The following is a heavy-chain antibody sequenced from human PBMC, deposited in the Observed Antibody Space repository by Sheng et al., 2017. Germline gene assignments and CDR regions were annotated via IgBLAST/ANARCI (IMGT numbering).Heavy chain of an antibody. CDR3: AKGRDDLCSGGSCYLYYYYGMDV. CDR2: ISGSGGST. V-gene: IGHV3-23*01. CDR1: GFTFSSYA. J-gene: IGHJ6*02. D-gene: IGHD2-15*01. Sequence: EVQLLESGGRLGTALGGPLRLSCAASGFTFSSYAMSWVRQAPGKGLEWVSAISGSGGSTYYADSVKGRFTISRDNSKNTLYLQMNSLRAEDTAVYYCAKGRDDLCSGGSCYLYYYYGMDVWGQGTTVTVSS.